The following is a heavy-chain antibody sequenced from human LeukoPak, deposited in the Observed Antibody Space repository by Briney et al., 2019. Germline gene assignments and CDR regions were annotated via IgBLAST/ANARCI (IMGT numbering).Heavy chain of an antibody. CDR3: ARVTVATITRFDY. Sequence: SETLSLTCTVSGGSISSYYWSWIRQPPGKGLEWIGYIYYSGSTNYNPSLKSRVTISVDTSKNQFSLKLSSVTAADTAVYYCARVTVATITRFDYWGQGTLVTVSS. D-gene: IGHD5-12*01. V-gene: IGHV4-59*08. CDR2: IYYSGST. J-gene: IGHJ4*02. CDR1: GGSISSYY.